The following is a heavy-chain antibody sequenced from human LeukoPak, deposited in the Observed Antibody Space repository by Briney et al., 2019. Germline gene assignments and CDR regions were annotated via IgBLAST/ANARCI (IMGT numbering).Heavy chain of an antibody. CDR2: IIPIFGTA. D-gene: IGHD5-18*01. J-gene: IGHJ6*02. Sequence: SVKVSCKASGYTFTSYGISWVRQAPGQGLEWMGGIIPIFGTANYAQKFQGRVTITADESTSTAYMELSSLRSEDTAVYYCASPGPKIQLWLRYYYYYGMDVWGQGTTVTVSS. CDR1: GYTFTSYG. V-gene: IGHV1-69*13. CDR3: ASPGPKIQLWLRYYYYYGMDV.